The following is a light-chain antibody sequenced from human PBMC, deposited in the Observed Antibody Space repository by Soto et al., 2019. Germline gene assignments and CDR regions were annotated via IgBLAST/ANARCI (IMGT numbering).Light chain of an antibody. CDR3: QQYGSSRLT. CDR2: EAS. V-gene: IGKV3-11*01. J-gene: IGKJ4*01. Sequence: EIVLTQSPATLSLSPGERATLSCRASQSVGNNLAWYQQKPGQAPGLLIYEASTRATGIPARFSGSGSGTDFTLTISSLEPEDFAVYYCQQYGSSRLTFGGGTKVEIK. CDR1: QSVGNN.